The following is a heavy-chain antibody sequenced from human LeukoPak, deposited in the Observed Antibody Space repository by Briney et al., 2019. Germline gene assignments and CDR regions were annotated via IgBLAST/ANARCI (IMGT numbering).Heavy chain of an antibody. CDR2: IRSDGSDT. J-gene: IGHJ4*02. CDR3: ASGNQWLTYYFDH. V-gene: IGHV3-74*01. CDR1: GFTFSDTW. Sequence: PGGSLRLACAASGFTFSDTWMHWVRQAPGKGLVWVSRIRSDGSDTRYAESVKGRFTISRDNAKNSLYLQMNSLRAEDTAVYYCASGNQWLTYYFDHWGKGTLVTVSS. D-gene: IGHD6-19*01.